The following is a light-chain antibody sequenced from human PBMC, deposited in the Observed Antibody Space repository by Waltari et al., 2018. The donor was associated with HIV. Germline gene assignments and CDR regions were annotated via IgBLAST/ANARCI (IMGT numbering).Light chain of an antibody. V-gene: IGKV3-20*01. Sequence: EIVLTQSPGTPSLSPGERATLSCSASQSVSSSSLAWYQQKPGQAPRLLIYGASSRATGIPDRFSGSGSGTDFTLTISRLEPEDFAVYYCQHYGRTPPMYTFGQGTKLEIK. J-gene: IGKJ2*01. CDR1: QSVSSSS. CDR2: GAS. CDR3: QHYGRTPPMYT.